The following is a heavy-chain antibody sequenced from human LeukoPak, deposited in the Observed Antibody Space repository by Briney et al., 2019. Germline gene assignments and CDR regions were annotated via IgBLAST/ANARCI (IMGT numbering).Heavy chain of an antibody. D-gene: IGHD6-13*01. CDR1: GFTFSSYS. V-gene: IGHV3-21*01. Sequence: PGRSLRLSCAASGFTFSSYSMNWVRQAPGKGLEWVSSISSSSSYIYYADSVKGRFTISRDNAKNSLYLQMNSLRAEDTAVYYCARGGSSRYYMDVWGKGTTVTISS. CDR3: ARGGSSRYYMDV. J-gene: IGHJ6*03. CDR2: ISSSSSYI.